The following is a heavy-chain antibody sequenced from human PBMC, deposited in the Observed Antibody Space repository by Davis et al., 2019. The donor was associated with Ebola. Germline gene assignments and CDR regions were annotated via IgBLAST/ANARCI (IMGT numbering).Heavy chain of an antibody. CDR2: IYYSGST. CDR3: ARKTFSGSYTYNWFDP. CDR1: GGSIRSGVYY. V-gene: IGHV4-61*08. J-gene: IGHJ5*02. Sequence: PGGSLRLSCTVSGGSIRSGVYYWSWIRQPPGKGLEWIGYIYYSGSTNYNPSLKSRVTISVDTSKNQFSLKLSSVTAADTAVYYCARKTFSGSYTYNWFDPWGQGTLVTVSS. D-gene: IGHD1-26*01.